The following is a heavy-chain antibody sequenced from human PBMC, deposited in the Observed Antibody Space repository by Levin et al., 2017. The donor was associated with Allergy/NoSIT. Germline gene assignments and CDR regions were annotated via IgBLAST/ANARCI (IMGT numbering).Heavy chain of an antibody. V-gene: IGHV3-30-3*01. Sequence: GGSLRLSCAASGFTFSSYAMHWVRQAPGKGLEWVAVISYDGGNEYYADSVKGRFTISRDNSKNTLYLQMNSLRAEDTAVYHCARDGDSGYVSLYYYYYMDVWGKGTTVTVSS. CDR2: ISYDGGNE. CDR3: ARDGDSGYVSLYYYYYMDV. J-gene: IGHJ6*03. D-gene: IGHD5-12*01. CDR1: GFTFSSYA.